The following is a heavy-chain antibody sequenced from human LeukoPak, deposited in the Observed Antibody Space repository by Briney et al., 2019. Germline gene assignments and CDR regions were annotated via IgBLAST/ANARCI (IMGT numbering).Heavy chain of an antibody. CDR3: ARVSYYPYYYYYGMDV. D-gene: IGHD3-10*01. Sequence: GGSLRLSCAASGFTFSSYWMSWVRQAPGKGLEWVANIKQDGSEKYYVDFVKGRFTISRDNAKNSLYLQMNSLRAEDTAVYYCARVSYYPYYYYYGMDVWGKGTTVTVSS. J-gene: IGHJ6*04. V-gene: IGHV3-7*03. CDR2: IKQDGSEK. CDR1: GFTFSSYW.